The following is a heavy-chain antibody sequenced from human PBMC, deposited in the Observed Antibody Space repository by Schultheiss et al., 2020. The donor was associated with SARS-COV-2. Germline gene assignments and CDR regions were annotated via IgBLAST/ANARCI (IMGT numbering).Heavy chain of an antibody. Sequence: GGSLRLSCAASGFTFSSYSMNWVRQAPGKGLEWVSYISSSSSTIYYADSVKGRFTISRDNAKNSLYLQMNSLRAEDTAVYYCAREPFGDDYSNYVYLRRKYNWFDPWGQGTLVTVSS. D-gene: IGHD4-11*01. CDR3: AREPFGDDYSNYVYLRRKYNWFDP. CDR2: ISSSSSTI. CDR1: GFTFSSYS. J-gene: IGHJ5*02. V-gene: IGHV3-48*01.